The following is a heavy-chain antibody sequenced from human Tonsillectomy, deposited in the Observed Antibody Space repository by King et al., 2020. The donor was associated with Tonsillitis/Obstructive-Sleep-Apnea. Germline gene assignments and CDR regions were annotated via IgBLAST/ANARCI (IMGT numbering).Heavy chain of an antibody. CDR1: GFTFSSYA. V-gene: IGHV3-30*01. Sequence: VQLVESGGGVVQPGRSLRLSCAASGFTFSSYAMHWVRQAPGKGLEWVAVISYDGSNKYYADSVKGRFTISRDNSKNTLYLQMNSLGAEDTAVYYCASLIVVVVAATAGGDYWGQGTLVTVSS. CDR2: ISYDGSNK. CDR3: ASLIVVVVAATAGGDY. J-gene: IGHJ4*02. D-gene: IGHD2-15*01.